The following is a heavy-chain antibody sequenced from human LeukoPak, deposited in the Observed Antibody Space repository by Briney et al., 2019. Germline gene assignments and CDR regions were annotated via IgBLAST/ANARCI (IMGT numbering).Heavy chain of an antibody. CDR1: GYTFTSYY. J-gene: IGHJ4*02. V-gene: IGHV1-46*01. Sequence: ASVKDSCKASGYTFTSYYMHWVRQAPGQGLEWMGIINPSGGSTSYAQKFQGRVTMTRDTSTSTVYMELSSLRSEDTAVYYCARLRDGGNRRGYYFDYWGQGTLVTVSS. CDR3: ARLRDGGNRRGYYFDY. D-gene: IGHD2-15*01. CDR2: INPSGGST.